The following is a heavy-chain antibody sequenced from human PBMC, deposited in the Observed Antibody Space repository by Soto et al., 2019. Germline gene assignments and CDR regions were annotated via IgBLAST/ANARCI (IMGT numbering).Heavy chain of an antibody. CDR1: GFTFSSYA. V-gene: IGHV3-23*01. Sequence: PGGSLRLSCAASGFTFSSYAMSWVRQAPGKGLEWVSAISGSGGSTYYADPVKGRFTISRDNSKNTLYLQMNSLRAEDTAVYYCAKKSSSWPYRDSVDYWGQGTLVTVSS. J-gene: IGHJ4*02. D-gene: IGHD6-13*01. CDR2: ISGSGGST. CDR3: AKKSSSWPYRDSVDY.